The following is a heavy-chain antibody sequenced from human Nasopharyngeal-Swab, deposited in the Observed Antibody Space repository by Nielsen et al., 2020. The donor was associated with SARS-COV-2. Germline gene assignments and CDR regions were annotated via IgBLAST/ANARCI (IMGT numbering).Heavy chain of an antibody. D-gene: IGHD6-13*01. Sequence: GGSLRLSCAASGFTFSSYSMNWVRQAPGKGLEWVANIKQDGSEKYYVDSVKGRFTISRDNAKNSVYLQMNSLGTEDTAVYYCARKQQMGVRWGQGTLVTVSS. CDR1: GFTFSSYS. J-gene: IGHJ4*02. V-gene: IGHV3-7*01. CDR3: ARKQQMGVR. CDR2: IKQDGSEK.